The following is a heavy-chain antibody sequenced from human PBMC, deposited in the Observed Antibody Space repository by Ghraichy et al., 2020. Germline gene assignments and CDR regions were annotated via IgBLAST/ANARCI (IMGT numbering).Heavy chain of an antibody. CDR1: GFTFRSYW. CDR2: MKQDGSEK. CDR3: ARAIYYYDSSDLGYYFDY. Sequence: GGSLRLFCAASGFTFRSYWMSWVRQAPGKGLEWVANMKQDGSEKYYVDSVKGRFTISRDNAKNSLYLQLNSLRAEDTAMYYCARAIYYYDSSDLGYYFDYWGQGTLVTVSS. J-gene: IGHJ4*02. V-gene: IGHV3-7*03. D-gene: IGHD3-22*01.